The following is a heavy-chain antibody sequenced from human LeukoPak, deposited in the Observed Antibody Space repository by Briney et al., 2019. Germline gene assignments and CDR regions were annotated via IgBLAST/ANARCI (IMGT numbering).Heavy chain of an antibody. J-gene: IGHJ4*02. V-gene: IGHV4-34*01. CDR2: INHSGST. CDR1: GGSFSGYY. CDR3: ARARGKALFDY. Sequence: SETLSLTCAVYGGSFSGYYWNWIRQPPGKGLEWIGEINHSGSTNYNPSLKSRVTISVDRSKTQFSLKLSSVTAADTAVYYCARARGKALFDYWGQGTLVTVSS. D-gene: IGHD4-23*01.